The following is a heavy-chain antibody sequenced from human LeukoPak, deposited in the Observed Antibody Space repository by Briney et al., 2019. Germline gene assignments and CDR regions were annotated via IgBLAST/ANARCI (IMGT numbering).Heavy chain of an antibody. V-gene: IGHV3-13*01. CDR3: ARGGIQVSGIDEFDY. D-gene: IGHD5-18*01. Sequence: GSLRLSCAASGFTFIDYDMHWVRQVIGKGLEWVSAIGIRGDTHYSGSVKGRFTISREDAESSLYLQMNSLRAEDTAVYYCARGGIQVSGIDEFDYWGQGTLVTVSS. CDR2: IGIRGDT. J-gene: IGHJ4*02. CDR1: GFTFIDYD.